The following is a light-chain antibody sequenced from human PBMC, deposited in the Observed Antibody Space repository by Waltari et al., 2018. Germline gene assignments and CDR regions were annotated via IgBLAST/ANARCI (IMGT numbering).Light chain of an antibody. CDR3: CSYAGSRYV. J-gene: IGLJ1*01. V-gene: IGLV2-11*01. CDR1: SSDVGGSNY. CDR2: EVS. Sequence: QSALTQPRSVSGSPGQSVTISCTGTSSDVGGSNYVSWYQQHPGKAPKLMLYEVSKRPSGVPDRFSGSKSGNTASLTISGLQAEDEADYYCCSYAGSRYVFGTGTKVTVL.